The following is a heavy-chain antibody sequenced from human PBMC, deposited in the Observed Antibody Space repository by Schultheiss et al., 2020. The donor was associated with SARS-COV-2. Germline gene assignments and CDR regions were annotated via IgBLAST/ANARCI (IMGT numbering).Heavy chain of an antibody. J-gene: IGHJ4*02. V-gene: IGHV1-69*02. CDR3: ARSANLIVVVPAATLDY. CDR2: IIPILGIA. Sequence: SVKVSCKASGGTFSSYTISWVRQAPGQGLEWMGRIIPILGIANYAQKFQGRVTITADKSTSTAYMELSSLRSEDTAVYYCARSANLIVVVPAATLDYWGQGTLVTVSS. CDR1: GGTFSSYT. D-gene: IGHD2-2*01.